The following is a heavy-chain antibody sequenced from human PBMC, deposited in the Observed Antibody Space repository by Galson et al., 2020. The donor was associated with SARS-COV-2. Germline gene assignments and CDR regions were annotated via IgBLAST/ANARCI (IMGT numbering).Heavy chain of an antibody. V-gene: IGHV4-30-4*01. CDR1: GGSISSGDYY. CDR2: IYYSGST. D-gene: IGHD3-3*01. J-gene: IGHJ5*02. Sequence: SQTLSLTCTVSGGSISSGDYYWSWIRQPPGKGLEWIGYIYYSGSTYYNPSLKSRVTISVDTSKNQFSLKLSSVTAADTAVYYSAREKGVTIFGVVINPNWFDPWGQGTLVTVSS. CDR3: AREKGVTIFGVVINPNWFDP.